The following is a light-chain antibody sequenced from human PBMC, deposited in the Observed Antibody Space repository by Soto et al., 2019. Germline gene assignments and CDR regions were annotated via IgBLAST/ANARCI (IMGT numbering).Light chain of an antibody. J-gene: IGKJ4*01. CDR2: GAS. Sequence: EIVMTQSPAALSESPGERATLFCRASQSVRSNFLAWYQQKPGQAPRLLIYGASTRATGVPGRFSGSGSGTEFTLSSSGLQSEDFAVYYCQQYSAWPLTFGGGTKVEIK. V-gene: IGKV3-15*01. CDR1: QSVRSN. CDR3: QQYSAWPLT.